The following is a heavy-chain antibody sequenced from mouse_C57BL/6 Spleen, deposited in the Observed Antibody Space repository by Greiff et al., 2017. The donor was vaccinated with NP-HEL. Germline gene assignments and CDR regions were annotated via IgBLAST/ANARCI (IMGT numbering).Heavy chain of an antibody. CDR2: IHPNSGST. J-gene: IGHJ3*01. V-gene: IGHV1-64*01. CDR1: GYTFTSYW. D-gene: IGHD1-1*01. CDR3: ARSVYYYGSSYEGFAY. Sequence: QVQLQQSGAELVKPGASVKLSCKASGYTFTSYWMHWVKQRPGQGLEWIGMIHPNSGSTNYNEKFKSKATLTVDKSSSTAYMQLSSLTSEDSAVYYCARSVYYYGSSYEGFAYWGQGTLVTVSA.